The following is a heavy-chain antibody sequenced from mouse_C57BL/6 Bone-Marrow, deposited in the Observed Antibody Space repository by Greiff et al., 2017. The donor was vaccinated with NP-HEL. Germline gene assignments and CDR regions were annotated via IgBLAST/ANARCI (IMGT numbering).Heavy chain of an antibody. D-gene: IGHD2-2*01. V-gene: IGHV1-76*01. Sequence: QVHVKQSGAELVRPGASVKLSCKASGYTFTDYYINWVKQRPGQGLEWIARIYPGSGNTYYNEKFKGKATLTAEKSSSTAYMQLSSLTSEDSAVYFCARSHYGYTFDYWGQGTTLTVSS. CDR3: ARSHYGYTFDY. CDR2: IYPGSGNT. J-gene: IGHJ2*01. CDR1: GYTFTDYY.